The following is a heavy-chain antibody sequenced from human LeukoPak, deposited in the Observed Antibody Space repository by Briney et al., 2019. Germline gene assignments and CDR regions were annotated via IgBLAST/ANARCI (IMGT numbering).Heavy chain of an antibody. CDR3: ALRPITMVRALGY. J-gene: IGHJ4*02. CDR1: GGSFSSYY. Sequence: SETLSLTCAVYGGSFSSYYWSWIRQPPGKGLEWIGEINHSGSTNYNPSLKSRVTISVDTSKNRLSLKLSSVTAADTAVYYCALRPITMVRALGYWGQGTLVTVSS. D-gene: IGHD3-10*01. V-gene: IGHV4-34*01. CDR2: INHSGST.